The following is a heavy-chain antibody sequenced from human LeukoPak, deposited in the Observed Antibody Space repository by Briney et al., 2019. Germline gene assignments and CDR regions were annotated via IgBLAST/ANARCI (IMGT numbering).Heavy chain of an antibody. CDR3: AKDLTAAAGTDY. CDR2: IWYDGSNK. V-gene: IGHV3-33*06. J-gene: IGHJ4*02. D-gene: IGHD6-13*01. Sequence: PGRSLRLSCAASGFTFGSYGMHWVRQAPGKGLEWVAVIWYDGSNKYYADSVKGRFTISRDNSKNTLYLQMNSLRAEDTAVYYCAKDLTAAAGTDYWGQGTLVTVSS. CDR1: GFTFGSYG.